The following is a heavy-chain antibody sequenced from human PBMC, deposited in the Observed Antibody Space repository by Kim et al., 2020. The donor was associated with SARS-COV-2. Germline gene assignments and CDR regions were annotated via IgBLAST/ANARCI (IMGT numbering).Heavy chain of an antibody. Sequence: ASVKVSCKASGYTFTSYAMHWVRQAPGQRLEWMGWINAGNGNTKYSQKFQGRVTITRDTSASTAYMELSSLRSEDTAVYYCARDLSGWYVFDYWGQGTLVTVSS. CDR2: INAGNGNT. D-gene: IGHD6-19*01. CDR3: ARDLSGWYVFDY. CDR1: GYTFTSYA. J-gene: IGHJ4*02. V-gene: IGHV1-3*01.